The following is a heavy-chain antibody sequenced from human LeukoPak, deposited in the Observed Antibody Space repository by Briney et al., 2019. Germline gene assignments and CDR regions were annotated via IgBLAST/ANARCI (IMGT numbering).Heavy chain of an antibody. CDR3: ARWSLEAAADPGYFDY. V-gene: IGHV3-7*01. Sequence: GGSLRLSCAASGFNFSKYWMTWVRQAPGKGLEWVANIKQDGSEKYYVDSVRGRLTISRDNAKNALYLQMNSLRAEDTAVYYCARWSLEAAADPGYFDYWGQGTLVTVSS. CDR1: GFNFSKYW. D-gene: IGHD6-13*01. J-gene: IGHJ4*02. CDR2: IKQDGSEK.